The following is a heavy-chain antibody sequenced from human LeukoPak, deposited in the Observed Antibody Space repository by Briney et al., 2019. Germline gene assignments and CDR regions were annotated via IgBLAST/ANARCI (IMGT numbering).Heavy chain of an antibody. Sequence: PGGSLRLSCAAYKFTLGDYCMSWVQQAPGKGLECIVNIDKDGSEKYYADSVKGRFTISRDNAKNSLYLQMTSLRAEDTAMYYCVRDLAATAPLDAFDVWGQGTMVTVSS. CDR1: KFTLGDYC. V-gene: IGHV3-7*01. CDR3: VRDLAATAPLDAFDV. J-gene: IGHJ3*01. CDR2: IDKDGSEK. D-gene: IGHD2-21*02.